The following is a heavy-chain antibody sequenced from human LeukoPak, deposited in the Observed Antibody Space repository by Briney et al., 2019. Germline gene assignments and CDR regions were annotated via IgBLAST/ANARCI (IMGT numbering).Heavy chain of an antibody. CDR3: ARDPPGPRITMVRGFVY. D-gene: IGHD3-10*01. Sequence: GGSLRLSCVVSGFTVSTNHMSWVRQAPGKGLEWVSLIYSGGSTYYADSVKGRFTISRDNSKNTLYLQMNSLRAEDTAVYYCARDPPGPRITMVRGFVYWGQGTLVTVSS. CDR1: GFTVSTNH. V-gene: IGHV3-53*01. J-gene: IGHJ4*02. CDR2: IYSGGST.